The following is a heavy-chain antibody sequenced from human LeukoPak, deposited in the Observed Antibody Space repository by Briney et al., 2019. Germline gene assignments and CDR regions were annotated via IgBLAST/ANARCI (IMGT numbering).Heavy chain of an antibody. J-gene: IGHJ4*02. CDR2: IYYSGST. V-gene: IGHV4-59*01. D-gene: IGHD5-18*01. CDR1: GGPISSYY. Sequence: SETLSLTCTVSGGPISSYYWSWIRQPPGKGLEWIGYIYYSGSTNYNPSLKSRVTISVDTSKNQFSLKLSSVTAADTAVYYCARGDSYGSKFDYWGQGTLVTVSS. CDR3: ARGDSYGSKFDY.